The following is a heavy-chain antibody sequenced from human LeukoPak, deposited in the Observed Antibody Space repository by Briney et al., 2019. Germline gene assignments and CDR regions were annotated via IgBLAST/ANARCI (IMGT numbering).Heavy chain of an antibody. CDR3: ARGSLQGGYYYYYYYMDV. V-gene: IGHV4-30-4*07. Sequence: PSETLSLTCAVSGGSISSGGYSWSWIRQPPGKGLEWIGYIYYSGSTYYNPSLKSRVTISVDTSKNQFSLKLSSVTAADTAVYYCARGSLQGGYYYYYYYMDVWGKGTTVTVSS. D-gene: IGHD2-15*01. CDR2: IYYSGST. CDR1: GGSISSGGYS. J-gene: IGHJ6*03.